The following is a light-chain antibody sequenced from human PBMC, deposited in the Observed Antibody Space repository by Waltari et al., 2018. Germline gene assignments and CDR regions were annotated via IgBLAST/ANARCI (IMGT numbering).Light chain of an antibody. CDR3: QYYFLYSRG. CDR1: EGTEDW. J-gene: IGKJ2*03. CDR2: RAS. V-gene: IGKV1-5*03. Sequence: DIQMTQSPSTLSASVGDRVTITCRASEGTEDWMAWYQHAPGKAPKLLIYRASTLQSGVPSRFSGSGSGTEFTLTISSLQADDFGTYYCQYYFLYSRGFGQGTKLEIK.